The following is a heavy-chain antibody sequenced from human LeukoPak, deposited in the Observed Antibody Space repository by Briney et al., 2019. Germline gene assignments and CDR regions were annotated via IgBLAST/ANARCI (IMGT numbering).Heavy chain of an antibody. CDR1: GFTFSSYW. J-gene: IGHJ4*02. V-gene: IGHV3-7*01. D-gene: IGHD2/OR15-2a*01. CDR2: IKQDGSEK. Sequence: PGGSLRLSCAASGFTFSSYWMSWVRQAPGKGLEWVANIKQDGSEKYHAASVKGRFTISRDNAKNSLFLQMNSLRAEDTAVYYCVKNWDYWGQGTLVTVSS. CDR3: VKNWDY.